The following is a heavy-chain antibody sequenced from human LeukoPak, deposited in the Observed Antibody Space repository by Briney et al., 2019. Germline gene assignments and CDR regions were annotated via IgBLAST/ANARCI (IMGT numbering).Heavy chain of an antibody. J-gene: IGHJ3*02. CDR1: GFTFSSYS. CDR2: ISSSSSTI. Sequence: GGSLRLSCAASGFTFSSYSMNWVRQAPGKGLEWVSYISSSSSTIYYADSVKGRFTISRDNSKNTLYLQMNSLRAEDTAVYYCAKVTLGAFDIWGQGTMVTVSS. CDR3: AKVTLGAFDI. V-gene: IGHV3-48*01.